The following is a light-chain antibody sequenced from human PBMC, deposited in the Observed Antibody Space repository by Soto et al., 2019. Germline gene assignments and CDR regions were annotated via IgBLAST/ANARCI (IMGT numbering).Light chain of an antibody. Sequence: EIVLTQSPGTLSLSPGERATLSCRASQSMSSSYLAWYQQKPGQAPRLLIYGASSRATGIPDRFSGSGSGTDFTLTISRLEPEDFAVYYCHQYRTSVGTFGQGTKVDIK. J-gene: IGKJ1*01. CDR3: HQYRTSVGT. V-gene: IGKV3-20*01. CDR1: QSMSSSY. CDR2: GAS.